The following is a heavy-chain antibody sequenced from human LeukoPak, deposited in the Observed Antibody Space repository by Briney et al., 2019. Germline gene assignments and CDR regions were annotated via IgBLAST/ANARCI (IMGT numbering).Heavy chain of an antibody. CDR3: ASRPADTTWYGVFDY. CDR2: IFNTGNT. CDR1: GGSINSHY. J-gene: IGHJ4*02. D-gene: IGHD3-10*01. Sequence: SETLSLTCSVSGGSINSHYWSWIRQPPGKRLEWIGYIFNTGNTNYNPSLASRVTMSVDTSRAQFFLRLSPVTAAGTAIYYCASRPADTTWYGVFDYWSQGTLVTVSS. V-gene: IGHV4-59*11.